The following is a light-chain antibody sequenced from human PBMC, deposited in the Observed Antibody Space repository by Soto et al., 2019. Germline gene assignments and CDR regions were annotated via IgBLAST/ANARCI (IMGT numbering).Light chain of an antibody. V-gene: IGKV1-39*01. CDR1: QSISGY. CDR3: QQSYSTLPIT. Sequence: DIQMTQSPSYLSASVGDRITITCRTSQSISGYFNWYRHKPGKAXNLLVYAASTLQSGVPSRFSGSGSGTDFTLTISNMQPEDFSTYYCQQSYSTLPITFGQGTRLEIK. CDR2: AAS. J-gene: IGKJ5*01.